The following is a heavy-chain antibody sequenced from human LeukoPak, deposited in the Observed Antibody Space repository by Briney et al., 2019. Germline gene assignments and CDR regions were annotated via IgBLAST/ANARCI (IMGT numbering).Heavy chain of an antibody. CDR2: ISYDGSNK. D-gene: IGHD6-19*01. CDR3: AKEAQFRGSSGWDKTWDYFDY. V-gene: IGHV3-30*18. Sequence: GGSLRLSCAASGFTFSSYSMHWVRQAPGKGLEWVAVISYDGSNKYYADSVKGRFTISRDNSKNTLYLQMNSLRAEDTAVYYCAKEAQFRGSSGWDKTWDYFDYWGQGTLVTVSS. CDR1: GFTFSSYS. J-gene: IGHJ4*02.